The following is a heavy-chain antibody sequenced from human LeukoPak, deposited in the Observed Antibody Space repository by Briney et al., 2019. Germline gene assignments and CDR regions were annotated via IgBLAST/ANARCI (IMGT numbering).Heavy chain of an antibody. CDR2: ISYDGSNK. V-gene: IGHV3-30*03. D-gene: IGHD3-10*01. J-gene: IGHJ4*02. CDR1: GFTFSSYG. Sequence: PGGSLRLSCAASGFTFSSYGMHWVRQAPGKGLEWVAVISYDGSNKYYADSVKGRFTISRDNSKNTLYLQMNSLRAEDTAVYYCASNARSGSYPGDYCGQGTLVTVSS. CDR3: ASNARSGSYPGDY.